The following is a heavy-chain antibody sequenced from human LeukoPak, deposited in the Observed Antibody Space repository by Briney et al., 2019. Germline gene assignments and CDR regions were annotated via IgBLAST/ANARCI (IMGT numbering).Heavy chain of an antibody. CDR1: GFSLSTSGVG. V-gene: IGHV2-5*02. D-gene: IGHD3-22*01. CDR3: ALDTWDYYDSSGSLKRCAFDI. Sequence: ESGPTLVKPTQTLTLTCTFSGFSLSTSGVGVGWIRQPPGKALEWLALIYWDDDKRYSPSLKSRLTITKDTSKNQVVLTMTNMDPVDTATYYCALDTWDYYDSSGSLKRCAFDIWGQGTMVTVSS. J-gene: IGHJ3*02. CDR2: IYWDDDK.